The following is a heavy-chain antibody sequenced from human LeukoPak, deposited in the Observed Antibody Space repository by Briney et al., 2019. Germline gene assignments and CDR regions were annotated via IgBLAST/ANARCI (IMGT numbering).Heavy chain of an antibody. CDR2: IYYTGST. Sequence: SETLSLTCTASGGSISSSTYYWGWIRQPPGRGLEWIGSIYYTGSTYYNPSLKGRVTMSVDTSKNQFSLKLSSVTAADTAVYYCARRGLYSGRYYLNPFDYWGQGTLVTVSS. V-gene: IGHV4-39*01. J-gene: IGHJ4*02. CDR3: ARRGLYSGRYYLNPFDY. D-gene: IGHD1-26*01. CDR1: GGSISSSTYY.